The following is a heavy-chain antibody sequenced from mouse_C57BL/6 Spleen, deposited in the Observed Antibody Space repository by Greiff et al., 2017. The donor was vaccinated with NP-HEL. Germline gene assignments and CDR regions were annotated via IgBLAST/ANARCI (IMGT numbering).Heavy chain of an antibody. V-gene: IGHV5-4*01. CDR3: ARDRDDYLAWFAY. Sequence: DVKLVESGGGLVKPGGSLKLSCAASGFTFSSYAMSWVRQTPEKRLEWVATISDGGSYTYYPDNVKGRFTISRDNAKNNLYLQMSHLKSEDTAMYYCARDRDDYLAWFAYWGQGTLVTVSA. CDR1: GFTFSSYA. J-gene: IGHJ3*01. CDR2: ISDGGSYT. D-gene: IGHD2-4*01.